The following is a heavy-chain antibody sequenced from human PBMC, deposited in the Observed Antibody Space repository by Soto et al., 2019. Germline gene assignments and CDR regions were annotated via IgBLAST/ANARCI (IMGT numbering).Heavy chain of an antibody. Sequence: PGGSLRLSCAASGFTFSSYGMHWVRQAPGKGLEWVAVIWYDGSNKYYADSVKGRFTISRDNSKSTLYLQMNSLRAEDTAVYYCARDPANYYFDYWGQGTLVTVSS. V-gene: IGHV3-33*01. CDR2: IWYDGSNK. J-gene: IGHJ4*02. D-gene: IGHD1-1*01. CDR3: ARDPANYYFDY. CDR1: GFTFSSYG.